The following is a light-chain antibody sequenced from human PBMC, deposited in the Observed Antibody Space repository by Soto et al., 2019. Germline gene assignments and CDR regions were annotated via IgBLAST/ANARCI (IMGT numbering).Light chain of an antibody. CDR1: SSDVGGYNY. CDR2: EVS. V-gene: IGLV2-8*01. J-gene: IGLJ2*01. CDR3: SSFAGNNNLV. Sequence: QSALTQPPSASGSPGQSVTISCTGTSSDVGGYNYVSWYQQHPGKVPKLMISEVSKRPSGVPDRFSGSKSGNTASLTVSGLKAEDEADYYCSSFAGNNNLVFGGGTKLTVL.